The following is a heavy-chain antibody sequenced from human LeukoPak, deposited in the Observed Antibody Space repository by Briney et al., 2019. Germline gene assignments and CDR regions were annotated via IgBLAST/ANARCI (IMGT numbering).Heavy chain of an antibody. D-gene: IGHD3-22*01. CDR3: AKRPGYYYDSSGYYQPTDY. V-gene: IGHV3-23*01. J-gene: IGHJ4*02. CDR1: GFTFSSYA. CDR2: ISGSGGST. Sequence: GGSLRLSCAASGFTFSSYAMSWVRQAPRKGLEWVSAISGSGGSTYYADSVKGRFTISRDNSKNTLYLQMNSLRAEDTAVYYCAKRPGYYYDSSGYYQPTDYWGQGTLVTVSS.